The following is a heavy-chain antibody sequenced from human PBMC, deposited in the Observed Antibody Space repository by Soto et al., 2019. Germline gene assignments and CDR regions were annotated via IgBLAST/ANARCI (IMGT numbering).Heavy chain of an antibody. J-gene: IGHJ5*02. CDR3: ARGIGDSSGYYYVANNWFAP. V-gene: IGHV1-69*13. CDR2: IIPIFGTA. D-gene: IGHD3-22*01. CDR1: GGTFSSYA. Sequence: SVKVSWKASGGTFSSYAISWVRQAPGQGLEWMGGIIPIFGTANYAQKFQGRVTITADESTSTAYMELSSLRSEDTAVYYCARGIGDSSGYYYVANNWFAPWGQGTLVTVSS.